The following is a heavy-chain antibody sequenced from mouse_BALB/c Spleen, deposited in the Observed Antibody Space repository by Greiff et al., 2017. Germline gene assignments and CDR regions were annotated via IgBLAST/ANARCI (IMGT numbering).Heavy chain of an antibody. CDR1: GFTFSSYA. Sequence: EVHLVESGGGLVKPGGSLKLSCAASGFTFSSYAMSWVRQTPEKRLEWVATISSGGSYTYYPDSVKGRFTISRDNAKNTLYLQMSSLRSEDTAMYYCARKGDGSSLYAMDYWGQGTSVTVSS. D-gene: IGHD1-1*01. CDR3: ARKGDGSSLYAMDY. V-gene: IGHV5-9-3*01. CDR2: ISSGGSYT. J-gene: IGHJ4*01.